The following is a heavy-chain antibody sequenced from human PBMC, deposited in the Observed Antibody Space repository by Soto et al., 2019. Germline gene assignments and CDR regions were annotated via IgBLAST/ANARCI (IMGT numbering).Heavy chain of an antibody. V-gene: IGHV3-53*02. CDR2: IYSGGST. D-gene: IGHD3-16*01. J-gene: IGHJ6*02. CDR3: ARDQISSFWGKTKLPYYYYGMDV. Sequence: EVQLVETGGGLIQPGGSLRLSCAASGFTVSSNYMSWVRQAPGKGLEWVSVIYSGGSTYYADSVKGRFTISRDNPKNTLYLQMNSLRAEDTAVYYCARDQISSFWGKTKLPYYYYGMDVWGQGTTVTVSS. CDR1: GFTVSSNY.